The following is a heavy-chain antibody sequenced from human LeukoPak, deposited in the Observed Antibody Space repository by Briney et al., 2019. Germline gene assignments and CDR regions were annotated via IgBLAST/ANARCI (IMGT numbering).Heavy chain of an antibody. CDR3: AKEPGSYFGSGSYIY. V-gene: IGHV3-23*01. CDR1: GFAFSFYA. CDR2: ISGSGGRT. J-gene: IGHJ4*02. D-gene: IGHD3-10*01. Sequence: PGGSLRLSCAASGFAFSFYAMSWVRQAREEGLEWVSRISGSGGRTYYADSVKGRFTISRDNSKNTLYLQMNSLRAEDTAVYYCAKEPGSYFGSGSYIYWGQGTLVTVSS.